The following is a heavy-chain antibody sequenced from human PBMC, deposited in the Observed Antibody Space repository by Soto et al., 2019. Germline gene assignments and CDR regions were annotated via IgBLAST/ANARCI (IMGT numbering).Heavy chain of an antibody. CDR2: IYYSGST. CDR3: FFFKAEDGIRDLRTVSAFLLNRSPDP. Sequence: GKGLEWIGSIYYSGSTYYNPSLKSRVTISVDTSKNQFSLKLSSVTAADTAVYYCFFFKAEDGIRDLRTVSAFLLNRSPDP. D-gene: IGHD2-15*01. V-gene: IGHV4-39*01. J-gene: IGHJ5*02.